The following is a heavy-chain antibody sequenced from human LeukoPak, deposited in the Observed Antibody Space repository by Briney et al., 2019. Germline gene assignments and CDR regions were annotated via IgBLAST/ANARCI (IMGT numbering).Heavy chain of an antibody. J-gene: IGHJ4*02. CDR1: GFTFSSYW. CDR2: IDYDGSIT. Sequence: GGSLRLSCAASGFTFSSYWIHWVRQVLGKGLVRVSRIDYDGSITNYADSVKGRFTISRDNARNTLYLQMNSLRVDDTAVYYCVKDLGGNYDYWGQGTLVTVSS. D-gene: IGHD1-7*01. CDR3: VKDLGGNYDY. V-gene: IGHV3-74*01.